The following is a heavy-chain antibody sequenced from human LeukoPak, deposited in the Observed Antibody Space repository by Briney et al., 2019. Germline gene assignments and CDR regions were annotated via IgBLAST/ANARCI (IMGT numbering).Heavy chain of an antibody. CDR2: LSNTGNI. Sequence: GGSLRLSCAASGLTFSSYGMNWVRQAPGKGLEWLSYLSNTGNIYYAQSVKGRFTISRDNAKNSLYLQMDGLRAEDTAVYYCARRGDTPMIGDHWGQGILVTVAS. CDR3: ARRGDTPMIGDH. J-gene: IGHJ4*02. CDR1: GLTFSSYG. V-gene: IGHV3-48*01. D-gene: IGHD5-18*01.